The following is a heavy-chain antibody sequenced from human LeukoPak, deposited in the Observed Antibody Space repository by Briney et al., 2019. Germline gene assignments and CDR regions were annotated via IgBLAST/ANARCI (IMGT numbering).Heavy chain of an antibody. CDR3: AKDYRYSPPLSWSGYYMDY. CDR1: GFTFSSYG. Sequence: PGRSLRLSCAASGFTFSSYGMHWVRQAPGKGLEWVAVISYDGSNKYYADSVKGRFTISRDNSKNTLYLQMNSLRAEDTAVYYCAKDYRYSPPLSWSGYYMDYWGQGTLVTGSS. D-gene: IGHD3-3*01. V-gene: IGHV3-30*18. J-gene: IGHJ4*02. CDR2: ISYDGSNK.